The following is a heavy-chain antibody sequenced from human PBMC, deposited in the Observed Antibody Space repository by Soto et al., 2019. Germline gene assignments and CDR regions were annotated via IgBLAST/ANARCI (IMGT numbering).Heavy chain of an antibody. CDR1: GGTFSSYA. D-gene: IGHD6-19*01. CDR3: ARSIAVAGKMDFDY. J-gene: IGHJ4*02. CDR2: IIPTFGTA. V-gene: IGHV1-69*12. Sequence: QVQLVQSGAEVKKPGSSVKVSCKASGGTFSSYAISWVRQAPGQVLEWRGGIIPTFGTANYAQKFQGRVTITADESTSTAYMELSSLRSEDTAVYYCARSIAVAGKMDFDYWGQGTLVTVSS.